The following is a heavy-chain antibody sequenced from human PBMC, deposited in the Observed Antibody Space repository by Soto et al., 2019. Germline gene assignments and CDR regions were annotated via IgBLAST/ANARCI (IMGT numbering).Heavy chain of an antibody. CDR3: ARGLPKIVGATFDY. J-gene: IGHJ4*02. D-gene: IGHD1-26*01. CDR1: GFTFSSYA. V-gene: IGHV3-30-3*01. Sequence: QVQLVESGGGVVQPGRSLRLSCAASGFTFSSYAMHWVRQAPGKGLEWVAVISYDGSNKYYADSVKGRFTISRDNSKNTLYLQMNSLRAVDTAVYYCARGLPKIVGATFDYWGQGTLVTVSS. CDR2: ISYDGSNK.